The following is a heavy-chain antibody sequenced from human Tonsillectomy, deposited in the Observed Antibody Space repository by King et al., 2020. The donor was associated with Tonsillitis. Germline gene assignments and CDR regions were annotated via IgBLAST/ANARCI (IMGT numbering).Heavy chain of an antibody. D-gene: IGHD4-11*01. CDR1: GFTFSSYS. Sequence: VQLVESGGGLVKPGGSLRLSCAASGFTFSSYSMNWVRQAPGKGLEWVSAISSSNTYIYYADSVKGRFTISRDNAKNSLYLQMNSLRAEDTAVYYCVRGNQYSNYVGEGYYYYGMDVWGQGTTVTVSS. J-gene: IGHJ6*02. CDR3: VRGNQYSNYVGEGYYYYGMDV. CDR2: ISSSNTYI. V-gene: IGHV3-21*01.